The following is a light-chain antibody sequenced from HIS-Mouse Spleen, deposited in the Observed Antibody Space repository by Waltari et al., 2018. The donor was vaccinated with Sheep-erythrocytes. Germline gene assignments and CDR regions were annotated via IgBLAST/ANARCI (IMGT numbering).Light chain of an antibody. CDR2: DVS. J-gene: IGLJ1*01. CDR1: SRDVGGYNY. CDR3: CSYAGSYNHV. Sequence: QSALTQPRSVSGSPGQSVTICCTGTSRDVGGYNYVSWYQQPPGKAPKLMIYDVSKRPSGVPDRFSGSKSGNTASLTISGLQAEDEADYYCCSYAGSYNHVFATGTKVTVL. V-gene: IGLV2-11*01.